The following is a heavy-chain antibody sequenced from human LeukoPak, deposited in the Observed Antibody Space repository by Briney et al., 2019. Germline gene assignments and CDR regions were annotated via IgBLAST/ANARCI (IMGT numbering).Heavy chain of an antibody. CDR1: GYTFTSYG. V-gene: IGHV1-18*01. Sequence: ASVTVSCKASGYTFTSYGISWVRQAPGQGLEWMGWISAYNGNTNYAQKLQGRVTMTTDTSTSTAYMELRSLRSDDTAVYYCARDGDGYDSSGYYSYWGQGTLVTVSS. J-gene: IGHJ4*02. D-gene: IGHD3-22*01. CDR2: ISAYNGNT. CDR3: ARDGDGYDSSGYYSY.